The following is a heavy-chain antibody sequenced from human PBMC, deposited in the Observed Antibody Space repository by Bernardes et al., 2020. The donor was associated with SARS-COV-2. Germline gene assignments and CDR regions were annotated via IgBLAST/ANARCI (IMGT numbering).Heavy chain of an antibody. D-gene: IGHD3-3*01. Sequence: SEPLSLTCTVSGGSISSSSYYWGWLLQPPGKGLEWIGSIYYSGSTYYNPSLKSRVTISLDTSKNQFSLKLSSVTAADTAVYYCARHILRFLEWLNWFDPWGQGTLVTVSS. CDR1: GGSISSSSYY. V-gene: IGHV4-39*01. J-gene: IGHJ5*02. CDR3: ARHILRFLEWLNWFDP. CDR2: IYYSGST.